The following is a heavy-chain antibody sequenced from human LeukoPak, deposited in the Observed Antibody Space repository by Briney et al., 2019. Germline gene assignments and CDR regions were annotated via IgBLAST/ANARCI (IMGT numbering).Heavy chain of an antibody. V-gene: IGHV1-46*01. CDR2: INPSGGST. CDR1: GYTFTSYY. Sequence: ASVKVSCKASGYTFTSYYMHWMRQAPGQGLEWMGIINPSGGSTSYAQKFQGRVTMTRDTSTSTVYMELSSLRSEDTAVYYCARDQQAVLRYFDWLDVYYYYGMDVWGQGTTVTVSS. D-gene: IGHD3-9*01. J-gene: IGHJ6*02. CDR3: ARDQQAVLRYFDWLDVYYYYGMDV.